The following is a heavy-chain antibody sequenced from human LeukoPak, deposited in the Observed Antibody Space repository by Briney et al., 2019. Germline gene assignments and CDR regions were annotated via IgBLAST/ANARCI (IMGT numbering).Heavy chain of an antibody. Sequence: GGTPRLSCAASGFTFSSHGMSWVRQAPGKGLEWVTAISGTGGTTYYADSVKGRFTISRDNSKNTLYLQMNSLRAEDTAVYYCAKEDGIIAVAGIALYWGQGTLVTVSS. CDR3: AKEDGIIAVAGIALY. J-gene: IGHJ4*02. CDR1: GFTFSSHG. D-gene: IGHD6-19*01. V-gene: IGHV3-23*01. CDR2: ISGTGGTT.